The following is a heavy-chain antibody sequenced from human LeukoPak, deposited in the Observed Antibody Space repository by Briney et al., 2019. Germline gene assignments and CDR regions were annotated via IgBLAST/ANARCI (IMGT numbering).Heavy chain of an antibody. CDR1: GYTFTGHY. V-gene: IGHV1-2*02. J-gene: IGHJ4*02. CDR3: ARAKYSSGWYMNY. CDR2: INPNSGGT. D-gene: IGHD6-19*01. Sequence: ASVKVSCKASGYTFTGHYMHWVRQAPGQGLEWMGWINPNSGGTNYAQKFQGRVTMTRDTSISTAYMELSRLRSDDTAVYYCARAKYSSGWYMNYWGQGTLVTVSS.